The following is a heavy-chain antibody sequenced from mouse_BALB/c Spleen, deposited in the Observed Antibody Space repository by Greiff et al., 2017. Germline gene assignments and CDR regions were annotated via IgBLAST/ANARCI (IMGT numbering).Heavy chain of an antibody. D-gene: IGHD1-2*01. J-gene: IGHJ4*01. CDR3: ARCYYGYLDY. V-gene: IGHV5-4*02. CDR1: GFTFSDYY. CDR2: ISDGGSYT. Sequence: EVKVVESGGGLVKPGGSLKLSCAASGFTFSDYYMYWVRQTPEKRLEWVATISDGGSYTYYPDSVKGRFTISRDNAKNNLYLQMSSLKSEDTAMYYCARCYYGYLDYWGQGTSVTVSS.